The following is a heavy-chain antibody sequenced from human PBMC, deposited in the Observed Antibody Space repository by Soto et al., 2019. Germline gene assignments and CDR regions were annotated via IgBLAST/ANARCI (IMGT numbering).Heavy chain of an antibody. CDR3: ARGSAAGTKSPFDY. CDR2: IHYSGST. V-gene: IGHV4-59*01. Sequence: VQLQESGPGLVKPSETLSLTCTVSGGSISGYYWSWIRQSPGKGLEWIGYIHYSGSTNYNPSLKRRTTMPVATSKNPPSLTLSSVTAAHTAVYYCARGSAAGTKSPFDYWGQGTLVTVSS. J-gene: IGHJ4*02. CDR1: GGSISGYY. D-gene: IGHD6-13*01.